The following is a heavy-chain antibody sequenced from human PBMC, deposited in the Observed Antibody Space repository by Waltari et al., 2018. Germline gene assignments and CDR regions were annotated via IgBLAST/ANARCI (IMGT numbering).Heavy chain of an antibody. CDR3: ARSGYYEFFDH. J-gene: IGHJ4*02. Sequence: VQLQESGSGLVKPSETLSLSCTFSGGSLDRDYWSWIRQPPGKGLEWIAYIYNSGSTNYNPSLRSRVTISADTSKNQFSLQLNSVTAVDTAMYYCARSGYYEFFDHWGQGILVTVSS. CDR1: GGSLDRDY. V-gene: IGHV4-59*01. CDR2: IYNSGST. D-gene: IGHD3-22*01.